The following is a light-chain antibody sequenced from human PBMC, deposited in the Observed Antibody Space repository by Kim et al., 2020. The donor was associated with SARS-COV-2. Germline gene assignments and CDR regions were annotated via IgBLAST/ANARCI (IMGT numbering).Light chain of an antibody. V-gene: IGKV3-20*01. CDR2: GAS. CDR3: QQYGSSPWT. CDR1: QSVSSSY. Sequence: EIVLTQSPGTLSLSPGERATLSCRASQSVSSSYLAWYQQKPGQAPRLLIYGASSRATGIPDRFSGSGSGTDFTLTISRLEPEVSAVYYCQQYGSSPWTFGQGTKVDIK. J-gene: IGKJ1*01.